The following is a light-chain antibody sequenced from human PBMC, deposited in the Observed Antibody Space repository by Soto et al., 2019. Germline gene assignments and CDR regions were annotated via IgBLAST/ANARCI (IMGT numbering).Light chain of an antibody. CDR3: QQRDNWPLS. CDR2: DAS. CDR1: QNINRY. Sequence: EIVLTQSPVTLSLSPGEGATLSCRASQNINRYLAWYQQKPGQSPRLLIYDASNRATGTPARLGGRVSGTDFTLAISSLEPEDFAVYYCQQRDNWPLSFGQGTRLEIK. J-gene: IGKJ5*01. V-gene: IGKV3-11*01.